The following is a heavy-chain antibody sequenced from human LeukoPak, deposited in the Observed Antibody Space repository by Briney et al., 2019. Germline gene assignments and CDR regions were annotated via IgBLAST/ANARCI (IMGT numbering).Heavy chain of an antibody. CDR2: IKSKTDGGTT. CDR3: TTDGTAGLVEQQLVDY. Sequence: GGSLRLSCAASRFTFSNAWMSWVRQAPGKGLEWVGRIKSKTDGGTTDYAAPVKGRFAISRDDSKNTLYLQMNSLKTEDTAVYYCTTDGTAGLVEQQLVDYWGQGTLVTVSS. J-gene: IGHJ4*02. V-gene: IGHV3-15*01. D-gene: IGHD6-13*01. CDR1: RFTFSNAW.